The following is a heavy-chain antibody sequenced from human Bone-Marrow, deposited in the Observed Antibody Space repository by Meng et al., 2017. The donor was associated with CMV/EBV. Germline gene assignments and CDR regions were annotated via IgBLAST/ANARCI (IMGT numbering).Heavy chain of an antibody. CDR1: GLTFSSYS. CDR3: AREEFRQQLVYGRNWFDP. Sequence: ESLKIPCAASGLTFSSYSMNWVRQAPGKGLEWVSSISSSSSYIYYADPLKGRFTISGDNAKNSLYLQMNSLRAEDTAVYYCAREEFRQQLVYGRNWFDPWAQGTLVTVSS. J-gene: IGHJ5*02. V-gene: IGHV3-21*01. D-gene: IGHD6-13*01. CDR2: ISSSSSYI.